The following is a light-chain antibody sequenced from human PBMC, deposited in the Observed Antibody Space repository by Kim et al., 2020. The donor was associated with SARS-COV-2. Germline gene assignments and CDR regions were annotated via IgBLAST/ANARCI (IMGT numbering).Light chain of an antibody. CDR1: QNIGGD. CDR3: QQSYSMPYT. CDR2: GTS. Sequence: DIQMSQSPSSLSASIGDSVTFTCRASQNIGGDLHWYQQRPGKSPKLLISGTSSVQSGVPSRFRGSGSGTDFTLTITSLQAEDFAAYFCQQSYSMPYTFGQGTKLEI. V-gene: IGKV1-39*01. J-gene: IGKJ2*01.